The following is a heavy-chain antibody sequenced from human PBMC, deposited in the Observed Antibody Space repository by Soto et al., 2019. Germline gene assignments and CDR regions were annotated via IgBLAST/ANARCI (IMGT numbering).Heavy chain of an antibody. CDR2: VSTNNGNR. J-gene: IGHJ4*02. CDR3: ARVLTGYYRSDY. D-gene: IGHD3-9*01. Sequence: QVQLVQSGAEVKEPGASVKVSCKASGYTFTSYSMSWVRQAPGQGPEWMGWVSTNNGNRNYAQNFQGRVTMTTDTATSTAYMELRSLRSDDTAVYYCARVLTGYYRSDYWGQGPLVTVSS. V-gene: IGHV1-18*04. CDR1: GYTFTSYS.